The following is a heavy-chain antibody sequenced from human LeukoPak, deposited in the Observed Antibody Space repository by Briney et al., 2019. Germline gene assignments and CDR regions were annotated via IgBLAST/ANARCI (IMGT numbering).Heavy chain of an antibody. CDR1: GYTFTSYY. CDR3: ARDVSDCSGGSCYSYFDY. CDR2: INPSGGNT. J-gene: IGHJ4*02. V-gene: IGHV1-46*01. D-gene: IGHD2-15*01. Sequence: GASVKVSCTSSGYTFTSYYMHWVRQAPGQGLEWMGIINPSGGNTSYAQTFQGRVTMTRDTSTSTVYMELSSLRSEDTAVYYCARDVSDCSGGSCYSYFDYWGQGTLVAVSS.